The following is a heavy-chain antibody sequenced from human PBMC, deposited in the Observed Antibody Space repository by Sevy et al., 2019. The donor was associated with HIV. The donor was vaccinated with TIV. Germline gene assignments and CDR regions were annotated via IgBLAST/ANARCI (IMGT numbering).Heavy chain of an antibody. CDR3: ARGRPDYYYGMDV. CDR2: IYYSGST. CDR1: GDSISSYY. V-gene: IGHV4-59*01. Sequence: SETLSLTCTVSGDSISSYYWSWIRQPPGKGLEWIGYIYYSGSTNYNPPLKSRVTISKDTSKNQVSLKLTSVTAADTALYYCARGRPDYYYGMDVWGQGTTVTVSS. J-gene: IGHJ6*02.